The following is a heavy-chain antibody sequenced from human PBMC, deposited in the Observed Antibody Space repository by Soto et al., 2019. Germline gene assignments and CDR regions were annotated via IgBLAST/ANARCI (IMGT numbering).Heavy chain of an antibody. D-gene: IGHD3-3*01. V-gene: IGHV4-4*02. CDR2: IYHSGST. J-gene: IGHJ6*03. CDR3: ARVLAYDFWSGLEKYYYYYYMDV. CDR1: SGSIISSNW. Sequence: SETLSLTCAVSSGSIISSNWWSWVRQPPGKGLERIGEIYHSGSTNYNPSLKSRVTISVDKSKNQFSLKLSSVTAADTAVYYCARVLAYDFWSGLEKYYYYYYMDVWGKGTTVTVSS.